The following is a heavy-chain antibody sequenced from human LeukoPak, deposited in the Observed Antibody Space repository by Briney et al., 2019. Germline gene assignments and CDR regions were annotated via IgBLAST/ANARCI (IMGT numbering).Heavy chain of an antibody. V-gene: IGHV3-30*04. CDR3: ARDSVAPAVHYYFDY. J-gene: IGHJ4*02. D-gene: IGHD2-2*01. CDR2: ISSDGSNK. Sequence: PGGSLRLSCAAFGFTFSSYAMHWVRQAPGKGLEWVAVISSDGSNKYYADSAKGRFTIARDNSKNTLYLQMNSLRAEDTAVYYCARDSVAPAVHYYFDYWGQGTLVTVSS. CDR1: GFTFSSYA.